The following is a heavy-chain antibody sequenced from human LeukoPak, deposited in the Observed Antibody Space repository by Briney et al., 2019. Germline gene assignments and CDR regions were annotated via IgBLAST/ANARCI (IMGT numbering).Heavy chain of an antibody. CDR3: ARLREDFDAFDI. Sequence: SQTLSLTCTVSGGSISSGSYYWSWIRQPAGKGLEWIGRIYTSGSTNYNPSLKSRVTISVDTSKNQFSLKLSSVTAADTAVYYCARLREDFDAFDIWGQGTMVTVSS. D-gene: IGHD4-17*01. J-gene: IGHJ3*02. CDR1: GGSISSGSYY. V-gene: IGHV4-61*02. CDR2: IYTSGST.